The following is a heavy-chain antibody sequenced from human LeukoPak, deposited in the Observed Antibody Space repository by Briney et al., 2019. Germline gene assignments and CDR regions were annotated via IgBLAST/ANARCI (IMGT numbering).Heavy chain of an antibody. CDR3: TAYCLGTSCHSSVDS. J-gene: IGHJ4*02. V-gene: IGHV3-73*01. D-gene: IGHD2-2*01. CDR2: IRNAGNNYAT. CDR1: GFTFSGST. Sequence: GGSLKLSCAVSGFTFSGSTMHWVRQASGKGLEWVGRIRNAGNNYATAYAASLKGRFTISRDDSKSTAYLQMNSLRTEDTAVYYCTAYCLGTSCHSSVDSWGQGTLVTVSS.